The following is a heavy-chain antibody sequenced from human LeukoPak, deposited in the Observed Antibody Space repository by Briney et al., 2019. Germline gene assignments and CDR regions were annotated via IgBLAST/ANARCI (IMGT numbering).Heavy chain of an antibody. CDR3: ARGYYYDSSGYLDY. CDR2: ISAYNGNT. D-gene: IGHD3-22*01. J-gene: IGHJ4*02. V-gene: IGHV1-18*01. CDR1: GYTFTSYG. Sequence: ASVEVSCKASGYTFTSYGISWVRQAPGQGLEWMGWISAYNGNTNYAQKLQGRVTMTTDTSTSTAYMELRSLRSDDTAVYYCARGYYYDSSGYLDYWGQGTLVTVSS.